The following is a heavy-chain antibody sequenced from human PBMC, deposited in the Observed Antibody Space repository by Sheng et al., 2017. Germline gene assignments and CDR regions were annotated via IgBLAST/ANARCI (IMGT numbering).Heavy chain of an antibody. CDR3: AKGRGYYYYYGMDV. Sequence: EVQLVESGGGLVQPGRSLRLSCAASGFTFDDYAMHWVRQAPGKGLEWVSGISWNSGSIGYADSVKGRFTISRDNAKNSLYLQMNSLRAEDMALYYCAKGRGYYYYYGMDVWGQGTTVTVSS. CDR1: GFTFDDYA. V-gene: IGHV3-9*03. CDR2: ISWNSGSI. J-gene: IGHJ6*02.